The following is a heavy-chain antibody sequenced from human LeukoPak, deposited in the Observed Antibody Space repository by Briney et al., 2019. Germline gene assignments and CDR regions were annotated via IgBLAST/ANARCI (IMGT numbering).Heavy chain of an antibody. Sequence: PSETLSLTCAIYGGSFSGYYWSWIRPAPGKGLEWIGEINHSGSTNYNPSLKSRVTISVDTSKNQFSLKLSSVTAADTAVYYCARGPYYYGSGSYYKNWGQGTLVTVSS. CDR2: INHSGST. CDR3: ARGPYYYGSGSYYKN. CDR1: GGSFSGYY. V-gene: IGHV4-34*01. J-gene: IGHJ4*02. D-gene: IGHD3-10*01.